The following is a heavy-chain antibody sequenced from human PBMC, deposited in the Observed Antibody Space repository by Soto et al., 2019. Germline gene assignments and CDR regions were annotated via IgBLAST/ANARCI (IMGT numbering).Heavy chain of an antibody. D-gene: IGHD4-17*01. CDR1: GGSISSGGYS. CDR3: ARSPVTVTAPDY. CDR2: IYHSGST. Sequence: SETLSLTCAVSGGSISSGGYSWSWIRQPPGKGLEWIGYIYHSGSTYYNPSLKNRVTISVDRSKNQFSLKLSSVTAADTAVYYCARSPVTVTAPDYWGQGTLVTVSS. J-gene: IGHJ4*02. V-gene: IGHV4-30-2*01.